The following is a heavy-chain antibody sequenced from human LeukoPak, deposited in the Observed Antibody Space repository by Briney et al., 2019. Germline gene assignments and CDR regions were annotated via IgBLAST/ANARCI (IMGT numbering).Heavy chain of an antibody. CDR3: AKNGDGSGGSCYHSINWFDP. CDR2: IPYDGSNK. D-gene: IGHD2-15*01. Sequence: GGSLRLSCAASGFTFSSYGMHWVRQTPGKGLEWVAFIPYDGSNKYYADSVKGRFTISRDNAKNTLYLQMNSLRVEDTAVYYCAKNGDGSGGSCYHSINWFDPWGQGTLVTVSS. J-gene: IGHJ5*02. CDR1: GFTFSSYG. V-gene: IGHV3-30*02.